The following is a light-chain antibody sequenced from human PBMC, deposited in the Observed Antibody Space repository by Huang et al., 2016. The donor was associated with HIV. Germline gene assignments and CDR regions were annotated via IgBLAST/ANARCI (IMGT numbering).Light chain of an antibody. CDR2: GAS. V-gene: IGKV3-15*01. CDR3: QQYNDWPPLT. Sequence: ETEMTQSPAILSVSPGERATLSCRASQSVNSDLAWYLQKPGQAPRLLIYGASTRAIGIPAKFNGTGSGTEFSLSISNLQSDDFGVYYCQQYNDWPPLTFGGGTKVEI. J-gene: IGKJ4*01. CDR1: QSVNSD.